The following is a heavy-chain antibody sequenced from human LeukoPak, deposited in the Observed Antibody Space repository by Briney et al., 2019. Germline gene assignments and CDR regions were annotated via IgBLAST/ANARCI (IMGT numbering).Heavy chain of an antibody. D-gene: IGHD3-16*01. CDR2: IYSGGST. CDR3: ASTYDYVWGSPDAFDI. V-gene: IGHV3-66*01. CDR1: GFTFSSYG. J-gene: IGHJ3*02. Sequence: PGGSLRLSCAASGFTFSSYGMSWVRQAPGKGLEGVSVIYSGGSTYYADAVKGRFTISRDNSKTTLYLQMNSLRAEDTAVYYCASTYDYVWGSPDAFDIWGQGTMVTVSS.